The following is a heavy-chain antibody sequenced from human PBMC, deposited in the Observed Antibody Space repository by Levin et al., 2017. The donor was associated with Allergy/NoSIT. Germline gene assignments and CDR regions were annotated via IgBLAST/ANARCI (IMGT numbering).Heavy chain of an antibody. V-gene: IGHV3-48*04. J-gene: IGHJ4*02. D-gene: IGHD3-9*01. CDR1: GFTFINYS. CDR3: ASGRFGQSSGWDYLDS. Sequence: GESLKISCAASGFTFINYSMHWVRQAPGKGLEWVSFISSSGATKYFADSVEGRFTISRDNAKNSVYLQMNSLRVDDKAVYYCASGRFGQSSGWDYLDSWGQGILVAVSS. CDR2: ISSSGATK.